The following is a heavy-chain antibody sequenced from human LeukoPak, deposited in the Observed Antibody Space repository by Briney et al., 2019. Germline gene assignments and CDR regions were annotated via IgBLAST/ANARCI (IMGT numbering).Heavy chain of an antibody. V-gene: IGHV4-39*01. CDR2: IYYSGST. D-gene: IGHD1-26*01. Sequence: PETLSLTCTVSGGSISSSSYYWGWIRQPPGKGLEWIGSIYYSGSTYYNPSLKSRVTISVDTSKNQFSLRLSSVTAADTAVYYCARISGNYRRYYFDFWGQGTLVTVSS. CDR1: GGSISSSSYY. J-gene: IGHJ4*02. CDR3: ARISGNYRRYYFDF.